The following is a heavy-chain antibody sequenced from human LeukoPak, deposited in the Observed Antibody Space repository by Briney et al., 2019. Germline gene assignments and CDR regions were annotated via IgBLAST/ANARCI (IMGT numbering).Heavy chain of an antibody. D-gene: IGHD6-19*01. CDR2: INQDGSEK. CDR3: AKLIVAGFLTRYYYMDV. CDR1: GFSFSSYW. V-gene: IGHV3-7*01. Sequence: GGSLRLSCAASGFSFSSYWMSWVRQAPGKGLEWVANINQDGSEKYYVDSVKGRFTISRDNAKNSLYPQMNSLRAEDTAVYYCAKLIVAGFLTRYYYMDVWGKGTTVTVSS. J-gene: IGHJ6*03.